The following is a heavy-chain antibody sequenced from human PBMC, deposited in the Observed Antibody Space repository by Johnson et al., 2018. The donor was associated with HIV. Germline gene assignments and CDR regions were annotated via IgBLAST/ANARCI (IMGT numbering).Heavy chain of an antibody. J-gene: IGHJ3*02. CDR3: ARDPTTQNPRLTGDFGAFDI. CDR1: GFTFDDHG. CDR2: LNWNGGNT. Sequence: VQLVASGGGVVQPGKSLRLSCAASGFTFDDHGMSWVRQSPGKGLEWVSGLNWNGGNTGYADSVRGRFTISRDNVKNSLFLLMNSLRAEDTALYYCARDPTTQNPRLTGDFGAFDIWGQGTMVTVSS. V-gene: IGHV3-20*04. D-gene: IGHD7-27*01.